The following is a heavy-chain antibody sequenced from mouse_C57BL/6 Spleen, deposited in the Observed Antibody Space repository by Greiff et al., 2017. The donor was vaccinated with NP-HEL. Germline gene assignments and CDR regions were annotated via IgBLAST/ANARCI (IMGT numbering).Heavy chain of an antibody. D-gene: IGHD1-1*01. CDR2: INNYCSST. J-gene: IGHJ3*01. V-gene: IGHV5-16*01. Sequence: EVMLVESEGGLVQPGSSMKFSGTDSGFTFSDYYLAWVRQLPATVLSCFSNINNYCSSTYYLDSLKSRFIISRDTAKNILYLQMSSLKSEDTATYYCAREDVYGSSYGFAYWGQGTLVTVSA. CDR3: AREDVYGSSYGFAY. CDR1: GFTFSDYY.